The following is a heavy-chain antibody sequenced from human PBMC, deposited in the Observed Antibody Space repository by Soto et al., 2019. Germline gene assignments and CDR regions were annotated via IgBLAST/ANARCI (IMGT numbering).Heavy chain of an antibody. CDR3: ATRDYEGGYTY. J-gene: IGHJ4*02. D-gene: IGHD4-17*01. CDR1: GYTFTSYD. Sequence: QVQLVQSGAEVKKPGASVKVSCKASGYTFTSYDINWVLQATGQGLELMGWMNPNSGNTGYAQKFQGRVTMARITSRSTAYMELSSLRSEDTAVYYCATRDYEGGYTYWGQGTLVTVSS. CDR2: MNPNSGNT. V-gene: IGHV1-8*01.